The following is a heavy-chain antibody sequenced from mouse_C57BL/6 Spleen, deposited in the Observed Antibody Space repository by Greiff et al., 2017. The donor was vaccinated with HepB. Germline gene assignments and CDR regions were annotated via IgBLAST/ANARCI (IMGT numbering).Heavy chain of an antibody. D-gene: IGHD1-1*01. CDR1: GYSFTDYN. CDR3: ARSANHYGSRYWYFDV. CDR2: INPNYGTT. J-gene: IGHJ1*03. V-gene: IGHV1-39*01. Sequence: EVKLQQSGPELVKPGASVKISCKASGYSFTDYNMNWVKQSNGKSLEWIGVINPNYGTTSYNQKFKGKATLTVDQSSSTAYMQLNSLTSEDSAVYYCARSANHYGSRYWYFDVWGTGTTVTVSS.